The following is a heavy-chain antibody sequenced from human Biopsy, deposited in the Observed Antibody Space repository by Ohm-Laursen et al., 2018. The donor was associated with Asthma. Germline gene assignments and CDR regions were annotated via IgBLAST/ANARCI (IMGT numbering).Heavy chain of an antibody. V-gene: IGHV3-9*01. D-gene: IGHD2-21*01. Sequence: SLRLSCTASGFTFDDYGVHWVRQAPGKGLEWVSGISWNSGSIGYADSVKGRFTISRDNAKNSLYLQMNSLRAEDTALYYCAKATLGDIGKDYWGQGTLVTVSS. CDR1: GFTFDDYG. CDR3: AKATLGDIGKDY. CDR2: ISWNSGSI. J-gene: IGHJ4*02.